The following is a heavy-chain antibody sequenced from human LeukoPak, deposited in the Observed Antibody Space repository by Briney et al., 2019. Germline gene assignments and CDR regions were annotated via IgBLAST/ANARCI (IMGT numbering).Heavy chain of an antibody. V-gene: IGHV4-4*02. D-gene: IGHD3-10*01. CDR2: IYHSGTT. J-gene: IGHJ4*02. Sequence: SGTLSLTCAVSGGSISRSNWWSWVRQPPGKRLEWIGEIYHSGTTNYNPSLKSRVTISVDKSKNQFSLKLSSVTAADTAVYYCARRNYGSGSYFDYWGQGTLVTVSS. CDR3: ARRNYGSGSYFDY. CDR1: GGSISRSNW.